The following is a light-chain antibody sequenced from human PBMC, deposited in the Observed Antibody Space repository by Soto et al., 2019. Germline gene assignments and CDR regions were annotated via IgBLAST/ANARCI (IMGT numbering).Light chain of an antibody. CDR1: SSDVSAYNY. J-gene: IGLJ1*01. CDR3: SSYTSATTYV. V-gene: IGLV2-14*01. CDR2: DVS. Sequence: QSVLTQPASVSGSPGQSITISCTGTSSDVSAYNYDSWYQQYPGEAPKVIIYDVSHRPAGVSNRFSGSKSGNTASLTISGLQTQDEADYYCSSYTSATTYVFGTGTKLTVL.